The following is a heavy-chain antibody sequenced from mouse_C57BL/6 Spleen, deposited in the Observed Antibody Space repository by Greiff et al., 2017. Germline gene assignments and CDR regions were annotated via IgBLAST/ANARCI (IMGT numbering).Heavy chain of an antibody. D-gene: IGHD2-4*01. V-gene: IGHV1-64*01. J-gene: IGHJ3*01. Sequence: QVQLQQSGAELVTPGASVKLSCKASGYTFTSYWMHWVKQRPGQGLEWIGMIHPNSGSTNYNEKFKSKATLTVDKSSSTAYMQLSSLTSEDSAVYYCARIGLYDYGGVAYWGQGTLVTVSA. CDR3: ARIGLYDYGGVAY. CDR1: GYTFTSYW. CDR2: IHPNSGST.